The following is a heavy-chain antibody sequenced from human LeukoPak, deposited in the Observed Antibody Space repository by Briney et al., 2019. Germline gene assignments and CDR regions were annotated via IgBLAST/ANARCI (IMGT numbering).Heavy chain of an antibody. D-gene: IGHD3-9*01. CDR2: IYSGGST. Sequence: GGSLRLSCAASEFSVGSNYMTWVRQAPGKGLEWVSLIYSGGSTYYADSVKGRFTISRDNSKNTLYLQMNSLRAEDTAVYYCAKDRYDILTGYESPDYWGQGTLVTVSS. CDR3: AKDRYDILTGYESPDY. V-gene: IGHV3-66*01. J-gene: IGHJ4*02. CDR1: EFSVGSNY.